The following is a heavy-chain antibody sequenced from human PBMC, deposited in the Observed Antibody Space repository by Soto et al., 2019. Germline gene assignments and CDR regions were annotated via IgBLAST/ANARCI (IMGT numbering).Heavy chain of an antibody. CDR3: ARRAARYYYYYGMDV. V-gene: IGHV1-18*01. D-gene: IGHD6-6*01. CDR1: GYTFTSYG. Sequence: ASVKVSCKASGYTFTSYGISWVRQAPGQGLEWMGWISAYNGNTNYAQKLQGRVTMTTDTSTSTAYMELRSLRSDDTAVYYCARRAARYYYYYGMDVWGQGTTVTV. J-gene: IGHJ6*02. CDR2: ISAYNGNT.